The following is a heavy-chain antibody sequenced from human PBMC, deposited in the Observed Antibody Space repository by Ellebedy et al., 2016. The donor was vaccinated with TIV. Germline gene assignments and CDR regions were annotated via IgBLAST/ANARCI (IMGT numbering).Heavy chain of an antibody. CDR1: GFTFSTYW. Sequence: GESLKISXAASGFTFSTYWMHWVRQAPGKGLEWVANIKQDGGEIYYVDSVKGRFTISRDNAKSSLYLQMDSLRADDTAVYYCAREVGGGGAYWGQGTLVTVSS. J-gene: IGHJ4*02. CDR3: AREVGGGGAY. V-gene: IGHV3-7*01. CDR2: IKQDGGEI. D-gene: IGHD2-21*01.